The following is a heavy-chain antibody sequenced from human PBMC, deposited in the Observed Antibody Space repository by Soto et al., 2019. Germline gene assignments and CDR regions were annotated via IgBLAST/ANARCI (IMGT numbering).Heavy chain of an antibody. D-gene: IGHD2-2*01. J-gene: IGHJ6*02. CDR2: ISAYNGST. Sequence: QVQLVQSGGEVKKPGASVKVFCKASGYTFTTYGITWVRQAPGQGLEWMGRISAYNGSTNYAQKFQGRATMTTDTPTTTAYMELRSLTSDDTAVYYCARLRRGYQPLSPRAYFYTMDVWGQGTTVTVSS. CDR1: GYTFTTYG. V-gene: IGHV1-18*01. CDR3: ARLRRGYQPLSPRAYFYTMDV.